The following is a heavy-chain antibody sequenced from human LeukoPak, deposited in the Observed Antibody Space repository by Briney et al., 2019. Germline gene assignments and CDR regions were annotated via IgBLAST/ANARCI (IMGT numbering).Heavy chain of an antibody. Sequence: SETLSLTCTVSGGSISSYYWSWIRQPPGKGLEWIGYIYYSGSTYYNPSLKSRVTISVDTSKNQFSLKLSSVTAADTAVYYCARDLRFGANWFDPWGQGTLVTVSS. V-gene: IGHV4-59*06. D-gene: IGHD3-10*01. J-gene: IGHJ5*02. CDR1: GGSISSYY. CDR2: IYYSGST. CDR3: ARDLRFGANWFDP.